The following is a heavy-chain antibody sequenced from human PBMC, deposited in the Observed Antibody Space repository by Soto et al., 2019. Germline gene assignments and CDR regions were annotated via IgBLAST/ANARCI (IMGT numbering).Heavy chain of an antibody. CDR2: INHSGST. CDR1: GGSFSGYY. Sequence: ETLSLTCAVYGGSFSGYYWSWIRQPPGKGLEWIGEINHSGSTNYNPSLKSRVTISVDTSKNQFSLKLSSVTAADTAVYYCARGDGCSSTSCYVDFDYWGQGTLVTVSS. V-gene: IGHV4-34*01. J-gene: IGHJ4*02. CDR3: ARGDGCSSTSCYVDFDY. D-gene: IGHD2-2*01.